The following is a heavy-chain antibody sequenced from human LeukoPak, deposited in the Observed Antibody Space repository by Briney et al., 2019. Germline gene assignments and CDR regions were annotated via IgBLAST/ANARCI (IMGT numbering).Heavy chain of an antibody. CDR3: ATSSVWGGAFNI. J-gene: IGHJ3*02. D-gene: IGHD3-16*01. V-gene: IGHV3-74*01. CDR1: GFTLSIYW. Sequence: PGGSLRLSCAASGFTLSIYWMYWVRQAPGKGLMWVSRCDSDGSGTTYVDSVKGRFTVSRDNAKSTLYLQMSSLRAEDTAVYYCATSSVWGGAFNIWGQGTMVTVSS. CDR2: CDSDGSGT.